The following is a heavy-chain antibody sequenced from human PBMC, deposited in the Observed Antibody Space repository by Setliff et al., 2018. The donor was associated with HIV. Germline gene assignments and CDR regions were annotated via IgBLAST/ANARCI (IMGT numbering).Heavy chain of an antibody. Sequence: PSETLSLTCTVSGGSISSHYWSWIRQPPGKGLEWIGHIYTSGSTNYNPSLKSRLTISVDAAKNQFSLKLSSVTTADTAVYYCARATATWLVDNWGQGTLVTVSS. V-gene: IGHV4-59*11. CDR1: GGSISSHY. CDR2: IYTSGST. D-gene: IGHD2-15*01. J-gene: IGHJ4*02. CDR3: ARATATWLVDN.